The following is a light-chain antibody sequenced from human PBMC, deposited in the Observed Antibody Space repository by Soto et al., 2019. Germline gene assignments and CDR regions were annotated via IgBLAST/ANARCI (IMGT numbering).Light chain of an antibody. J-gene: IGKJ1*01. CDR2: PAS. V-gene: IGKV1-39*01. CDR1: QSIRTY. CDR3: QQTYSNPRT. Sequence: DIQMTQSPSSLSASVGDRVTITCRASQSIRTYLNWYQQKPGKAPKFLIYPASTLQSGVPSRFSGSGSGTDFTLTISSLQPEDFATYYCQQTYSNPRTFGQGTRVEI.